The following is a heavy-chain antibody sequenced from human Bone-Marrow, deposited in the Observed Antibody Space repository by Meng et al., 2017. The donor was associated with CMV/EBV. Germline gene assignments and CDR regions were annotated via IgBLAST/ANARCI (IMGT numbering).Heavy chain of an antibody. CDR1: GFIFNTYG. V-gene: IGHV3-30*02. CDR2: IRWDGSDK. D-gene: IGHD3-3*01. Sequence: GGSLRLSCAASGFIFNTYGMHWVRQVPGKGLEWVSFIRWDGSDKFYGESLKGRFTVSRDNSKNTMYLQMTGLRAEDTAVYFCAKALSNYDFWSGSASWGQGTVVTVSS. J-gene: IGHJ5*02. CDR3: AKALSNYDFWSGSAS.